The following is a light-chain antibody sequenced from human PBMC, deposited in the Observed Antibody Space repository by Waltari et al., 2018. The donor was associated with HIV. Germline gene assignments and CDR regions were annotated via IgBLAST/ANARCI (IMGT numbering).Light chain of an antibody. V-gene: IGKV3-15*01. CDR1: QSIDNN. CDR3: QQYDNWPWT. J-gene: IGKJ1*01. Sequence: EIVMTQSPATLSVSPGERATLSCRASQSIDNNLAWYQQKPGQAPRLLSYGASTRATGIPARFSGSGSGTDLTLSISSLQSEDFAVYYCQQYDNWPWTIGQGTRVDLK. CDR2: GAS.